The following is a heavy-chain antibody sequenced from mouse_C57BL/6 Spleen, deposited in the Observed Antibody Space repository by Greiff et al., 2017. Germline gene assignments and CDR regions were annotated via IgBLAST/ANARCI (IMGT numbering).Heavy chain of an antibody. Sequence: LVESGAELVRPGASVTLSCKASGYTFTDYEMHWVKQTPVHGLEWIGAIDPETGGTAYNQKFKGKAILTADKSSSTAYMELRSLTSEDSAVYYCTPLGAMDYWGQGTSVTVSS. CDR1: GYTFTDYE. V-gene: IGHV1-15*01. D-gene: IGHD3-1*01. CDR3: TPLGAMDY. CDR2: IDPETGGT. J-gene: IGHJ4*01.